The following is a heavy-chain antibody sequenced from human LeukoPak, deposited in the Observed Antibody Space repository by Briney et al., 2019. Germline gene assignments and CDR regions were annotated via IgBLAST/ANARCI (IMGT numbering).Heavy chain of an antibody. Sequence: GGSLRLSCAASRFTVSSSYVGWVRQAPGKGLEWVSVLYSDGTTYYPDSVKGRFTISRGNSQNTLYLQLGSLRAEDTAVYYCARLYDRSAYGAFDIWGQGTIVTVSS. CDR1: RFTVSSSY. CDR2: LYSDGTT. J-gene: IGHJ3*02. CDR3: ARLYDRSAYGAFDI. V-gene: IGHV3-66*02. D-gene: IGHD3-22*01.